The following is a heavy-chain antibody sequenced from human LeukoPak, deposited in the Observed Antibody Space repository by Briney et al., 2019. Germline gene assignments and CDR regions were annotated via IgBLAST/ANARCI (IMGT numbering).Heavy chain of an antibody. CDR2: FYYSGST. D-gene: IGHD6-6*01. Sequence: PSEPLSLTCTVSGGSISGYYWSWIRHPPGKGLEWIRYFYYSGSTNYNPYLKSRVTVSIDTSENQFALKRSSVTAADTAVYYCAREYSSSSGRSVFDIWGQGTMVTVSS. CDR3: AREYSSSSGRSVFDI. J-gene: IGHJ3*02. V-gene: IGHV4-59*08. CDR1: GGSISGYY.